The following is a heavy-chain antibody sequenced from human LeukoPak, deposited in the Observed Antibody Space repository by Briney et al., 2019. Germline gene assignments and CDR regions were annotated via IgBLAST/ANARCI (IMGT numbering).Heavy chain of an antibody. J-gene: IGHJ2*01. CDR3: ARGEGVTARYFDL. CDR1: GYTFTGYF. V-gene: IGHV1-2*02. Sequence: KPGASVKVSCKASGYTFTGYFMHWMRQAPGQGLEWMAWINPNSGATNYAPKFQGRVTLTRDTSITTAYMELSSLRSEDTAVYYCARGEGVTARYFDLWGRGTLVTVSS. CDR2: INPNSGAT. D-gene: IGHD2-21*02.